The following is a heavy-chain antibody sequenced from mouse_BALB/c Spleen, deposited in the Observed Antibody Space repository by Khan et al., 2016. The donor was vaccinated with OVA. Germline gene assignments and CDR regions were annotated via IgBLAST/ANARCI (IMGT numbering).Heavy chain of an antibody. CDR1: GYRFTSYI. CDR3: ARGNWQSYYFDY. Sequence: VQLKQSGPELVKPGTSVKMSCKASGYRFTSYIIHWVKQRPGQGLEWIGYINPYNGATKYNEKFKGKATLTSDKSSNTAYMELSSLTSEDSEVYYCARGNWQSYYFDYWGQGTTLTVSS. V-gene: IGHV1S136*01. CDR2: INPYNGAT. J-gene: IGHJ2*01. D-gene: IGHD4-1*01.